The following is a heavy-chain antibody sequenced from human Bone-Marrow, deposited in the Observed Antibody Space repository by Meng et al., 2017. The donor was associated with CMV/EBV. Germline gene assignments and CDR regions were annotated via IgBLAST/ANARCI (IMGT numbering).Heavy chain of an antibody. CDR1: GFTLSSYW. J-gene: IGHJ4*02. Sequence: GGSLRLSCAASGFTLSSYWMNWVRQAPGKGLEWVSSISSSSSYIYYADSVKGRFTISRDNAKNSLYLQMNSLRAEDTAVYYCAREAVAGLGSDYWGQGTLVTVSS. CDR3: AREAVAGLGSDY. V-gene: IGHV3-21*01. CDR2: ISSSSSYI. D-gene: IGHD6-19*01.